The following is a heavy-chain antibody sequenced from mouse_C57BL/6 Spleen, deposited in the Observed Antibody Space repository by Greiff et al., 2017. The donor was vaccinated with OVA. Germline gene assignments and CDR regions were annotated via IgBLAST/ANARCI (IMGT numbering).Heavy chain of an antibody. CDR1: GYTFTGYW. CDR2: ILPGSGST. Sequence: LVESGAELMKPGASVKLSCKATGYTFTGYWIEWVKQRPGHGLEWIGEILPGSGSTNYNEKFKGKATFTADTSSNTAYMQLSSLTTEDSAIYYCASLAYYSNYHYYAMDYGGQGTSVTVSS. J-gene: IGHJ4*01. D-gene: IGHD2-5*01. V-gene: IGHV1-9*01. CDR3: ASLAYYSNYHYYAMDY.